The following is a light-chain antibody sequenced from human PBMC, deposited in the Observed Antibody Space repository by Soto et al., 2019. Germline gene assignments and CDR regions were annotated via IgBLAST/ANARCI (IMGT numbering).Light chain of an antibody. CDR1: SSDVGGYNY. CDR2: DVS. J-gene: IGLJ1*01. V-gene: IGLV2-14*01. CDR3: CSYTTSNTRQIV. Sequence: QSVLTQPDSVSGSPVQSITISCTGTSSDVGGYNYVSWYQQHPGKAPKFMIYDVSNRPSGVSNRFSGSKSGNTASLTISGLQAEDEADYYCCSYTTSNTRQIVFGTGTKVTVL.